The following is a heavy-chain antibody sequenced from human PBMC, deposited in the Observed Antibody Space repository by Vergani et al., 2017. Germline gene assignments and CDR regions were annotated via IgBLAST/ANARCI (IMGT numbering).Heavy chain of an antibody. CDR3: ARGFWDGMDV. D-gene: IGHD3-3*01. CDR1: GGSISSGSYY. J-gene: IGHJ6*02. CDR2: IYTSGST. V-gene: IGHV4-61*02. Sequence: QVQLQESGPGLVKPSQTLSLTCTVSGGSISSGSYYWSWIRQPAGKGLEWIGRIYTSGSTNYNHSLKSRVTISVDTSKNQFSLKLSAVTAADTAVYYCARGFWDGMDVWGQGTTVTVSS.